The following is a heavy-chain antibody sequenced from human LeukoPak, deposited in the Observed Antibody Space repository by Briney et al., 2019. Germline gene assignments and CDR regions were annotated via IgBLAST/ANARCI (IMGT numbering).Heavy chain of an antibody. V-gene: IGHV3-64D*09. Sequence: GGSLRLSCAASGFTFSDYYMSWIRQAPRKGLEYVSAISSNGVNTDYADSVKGRFTISRDNSKNTLYLQMSSLSTEDTAVYYCVKDHGYSSGWYVRGFDYWGQGTLVTVSS. CDR2: ISSNGVNT. CDR3: VKDHGYSSGWYVRGFDY. D-gene: IGHD6-19*01. J-gene: IGHJ4*02. CDR1: GFTFSDYY.